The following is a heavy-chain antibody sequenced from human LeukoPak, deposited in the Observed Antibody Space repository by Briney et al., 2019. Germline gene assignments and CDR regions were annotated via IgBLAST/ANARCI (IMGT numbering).Heavy chain of an antibody. J-gene: IGHJ3*02. Sequence: GGSLRLSCAASGFTFSSFSMNWVRQAPGKGLEWVSYISSSSSTIYYADSVKGRFTISRDNSKNTLYLQMNSLRAEDTAVYYCARDFSAYYYGSGTQNAFDIWGQGTMVTVSS. CDR3: ARDFSAYYYGSGTQNAFDI. D-gene: IGHD3-10*01. CDR2: ISSSSSTI. CDR1: GFTFSSFS. V-gene: IGHV3-48*01.